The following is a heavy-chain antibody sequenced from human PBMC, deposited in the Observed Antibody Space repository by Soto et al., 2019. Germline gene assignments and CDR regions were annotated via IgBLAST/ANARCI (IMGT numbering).Heavy chain of an antibody. Sequence: PSETLSLTCTVSGGSISGYCWSWIRQPPGKGMEWIGYIYYNGSTNYNPSLKSRVTISVDTSKNQFSLKLSSVTAADTAVYYCARDRPARASGYPLSPPYYYYVMDVWGQGTTVTVSS. V-gene: IGHV4-59*01. J-gene: IGHJ6*02. CDR3: ARDRPARASGYPLSPPYYYYVMDV. D-gene: IGHD5-12*01. CDR1: GGSISGYC. CDR2: IYYNGST.